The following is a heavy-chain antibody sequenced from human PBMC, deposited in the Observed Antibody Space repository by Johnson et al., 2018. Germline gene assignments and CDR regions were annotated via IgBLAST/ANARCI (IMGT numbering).Heavy chain of an antibody. CDR2: IIPILGIA. Sequence: IIPILGIANYAQKFQGRVTITADKSTSTAYMDLNSLRAEDTAVYYCASQKGDITGTNRHDAFDIWGQGTMVTVSS. D-gene: IGHD1-20*01. CDR3: ASQKGDITGTNRHDAFDI. J-gene: IGHJ3*02. V-gene: IGHV1-69*02.